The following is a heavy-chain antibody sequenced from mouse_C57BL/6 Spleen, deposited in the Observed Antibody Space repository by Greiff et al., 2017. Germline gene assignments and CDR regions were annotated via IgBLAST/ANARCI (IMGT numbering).Heavy chain of an antibody. D-gene: IGHD3-2*02. V-gene: IGHV1-18*01. CDR3: ARRSSGYVEAMDY. CDR1: GYTFTDYN. J-gene: IGHJ4*01. CDR2: INPNNGGT. Sequence: EVKLQQSGPELVKPGASVKIPCKASGYTFTDYNMDWVKQSHGKSLEWIGDINPNNGGTIYNQKFKGKATLTVDKSSSTAYMELRSLTSEDTAVYYCARRSSGYVEAMDYWGQGTSVTVSS.